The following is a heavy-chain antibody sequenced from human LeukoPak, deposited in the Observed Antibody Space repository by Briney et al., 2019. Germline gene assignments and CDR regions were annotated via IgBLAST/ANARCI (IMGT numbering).Heavy chain of an antibody. J-gene: IGHJ4*02. CDR1: GGSISSGGYS. CDR2: IYHSGST. D-gene: IGHD5-18*01. CDR3: ARGGYNYGVDY. V-gene: IGHV4-30-2*01. Sequence: SQTLSLTCAVPGGSISSGGYSWSWIRQPPGKGLEWIGYIYHSGSTYYNPSLKSRVTISVDRSKNQFSLKLSSVTAADTAVYYCARGGYNYGVDYWGQGTLVTVSS.